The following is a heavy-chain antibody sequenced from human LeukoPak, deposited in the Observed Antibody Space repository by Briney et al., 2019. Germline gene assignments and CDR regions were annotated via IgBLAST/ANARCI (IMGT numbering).Heavy chain of an antibody. J-gene: IGHJ4*02. V-gene: IGHV1-2*02. CDR3: AREVALDYYGSGSYLVI. Sequence: ASVKVSCKASGDTFTGYYMHWVRHTPGQGLEWMGWINPNSGGTNYAQKFQGRVTMTRDTSISTAYMELSRLRSDDTAVYYCAREVALDYYGSGSYLVIWGQGTLVTVSS. CDR1: GDTFTGYY. CDR2: INPNSGGT. D-gene: IGHD3-10*01.